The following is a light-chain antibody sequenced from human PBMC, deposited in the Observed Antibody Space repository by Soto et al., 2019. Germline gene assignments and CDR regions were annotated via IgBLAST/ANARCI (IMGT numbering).Light chain of an antibody. V-gene: IGKV1-5*01. Sequence: DIQMTQSPSTLSASVGDRVTITCRASQSISTWLAWYQQKPGKSPKLLISDASSLKSGVPSRFSGSGSGTEFTLTISSLQPDDFATYYCQQYNTYPHTFGQGTKLEIK. CDR2: DAS. CDR1: QSISTW. J-gene: IGKJ2*01. CDR3: QQYNTYPHT.